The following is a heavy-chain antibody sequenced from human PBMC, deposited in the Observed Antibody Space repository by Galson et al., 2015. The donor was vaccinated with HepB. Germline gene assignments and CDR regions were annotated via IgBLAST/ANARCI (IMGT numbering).Heavy chain of an antibody. D-gene: IGHD3-3*01. CDR2: INVGNTDT. CDR3: ANPIFGVVTNPLGY. V-gene: IGHV1-3*01. Sequence: SCKASGYTFSNSAIYWPRQAPGQRLEWMGWINVGNTDTKYAQKFQGRVTITRDTSASTAYMELRSLRLEDTAVYYCANPIFGVVTNPLGYWGQGTLVTVSS. CDR1: GYTFSNSA. J-gene: IGHJ4*02.